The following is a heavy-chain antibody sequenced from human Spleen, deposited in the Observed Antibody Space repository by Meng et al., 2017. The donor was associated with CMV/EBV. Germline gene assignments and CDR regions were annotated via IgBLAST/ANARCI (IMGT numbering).Heavy chain of an antibody. J-gene: IGHJ4*02. V-gene: IGHV3-21*01. CDR2: ISSSSSYI. CDR3: ARERGTTGTTDY. Sequence: GGSLRLSCAASGFTFSSYSMNWVRQAPGKGLEWVSSISSSSSYIYYADSVKGRFTISRDNAKNSLYLQMNSLRAEDTAVYYCARERGTTGTTDYWGQGTLVTVSS. CDR1: GFTFSSYS. D-gene: IGHD1-1*01.